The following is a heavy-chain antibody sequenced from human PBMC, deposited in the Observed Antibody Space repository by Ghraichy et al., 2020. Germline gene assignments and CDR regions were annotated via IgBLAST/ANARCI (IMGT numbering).Heavy chain of an antibody. CDR2: ITGGSSYI. D-gene: IGHD3-10*01. V-gene: IGHV3-21*01. J-gene: IGHJ5*02. Sequence: GESLNISCAASGFSFSSYNMNWVRQPPGKGLEWVSSITGGSSYIDYADSGKGRFTICRDNAQNALVLQMNSLRVDDTAVYYCVRADYSGSGLSWFDPWGQGTLVTVSS. CDR1: GFSFSSYN. CDR3: VRADYSGSGLSWFDP.